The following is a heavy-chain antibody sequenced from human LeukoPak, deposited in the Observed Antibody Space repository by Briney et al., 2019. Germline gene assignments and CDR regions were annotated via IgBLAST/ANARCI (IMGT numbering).Heavy chain of an antibody. V-gene: IGHV1-69*05. CDR1: GGTFSSYA. CDR3: ARDIAARPGGDGGDAFDI. Sequence: GASVKVSCKASGGTFSSYAISWVRQAPGQGLEWMGGIIPIFGTANYAQKFQGRVTITTDESTSTAYMELSSLRSEDTAVYYCARDIAARPGGDGGDAFDIWGQGTMVTVSS. CDR2: IIPIFGTA. D-gene: IGHD6-6*01. J-gene: IGHJ3*02.